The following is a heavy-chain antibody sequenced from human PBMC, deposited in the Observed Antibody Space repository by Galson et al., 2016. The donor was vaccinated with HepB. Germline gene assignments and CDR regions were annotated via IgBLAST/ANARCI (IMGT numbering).Heavy chain of an antibody. CDR3: FGAQSSP. CDR2: IKPDGSGK. D-gene: IGHD4/OR15-4a*01. Sequence: SLRLSCAASGFTFSSYWMNWVRQAPGKGLEWVANIKPDGSGKYYADSVKGRFTISRDNAKNSFYLQMNSLRAEDTAVYYGFGAQSSPWGQATMVTVSS. CDR1: GFTFSSYW. J-gene: IGHJ5*02. V-gene: IGHV3-7*02.